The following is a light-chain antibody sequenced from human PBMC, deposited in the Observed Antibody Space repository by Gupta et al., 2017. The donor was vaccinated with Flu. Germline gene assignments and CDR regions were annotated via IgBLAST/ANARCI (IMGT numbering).Light chain of an antibody. CDR2: GAS. CDR1: QTIGSS. V-gene: IGKV3-15*01. Sequence: PGTLSVSPGERVTLSCRASQTIGSSLAWYQQTPGQAPRLLISGASTRAAGIPDRFRGSGSGTDFTLTISSFQSEDFAIYHCQQYNRWPRTFGQGTRVEIK. J-gene: IGKJ1*01. CDR3: QQYNRWPRT.